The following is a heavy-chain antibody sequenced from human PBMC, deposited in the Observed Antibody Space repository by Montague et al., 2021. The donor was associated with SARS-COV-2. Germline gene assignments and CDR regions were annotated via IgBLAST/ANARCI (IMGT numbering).Heavy chain of an antibody. D-gene: IGHD3-10*01. CDR1: GFTFSSYA. J-gene: IGHJ4*02. CDR3: SGGLLWFGELGY. Sequence: SLRLSCAASGFTFSSYAMHWVRQAPGKGLEWVAVISYDGSNKYYADSAKGRFTISRDNSKSTLYLQMNSLRAEDTAVYYCSGGLLWFGELGYWGQGTLVTVSS. CDR2: ISYDGSNK. V-gene: IGHV3-30*04.